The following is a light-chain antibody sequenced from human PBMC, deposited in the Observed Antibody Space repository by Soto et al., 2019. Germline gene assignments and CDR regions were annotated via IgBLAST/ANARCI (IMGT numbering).Light chain of an antibody. V-gene: IGKV1-5*01. CDR3: QQYESYSGT. CDR2: DVS. J-gene: IGKJ1*01. CDR1: QKVSPW. Sequence: DIQMTQSPSALSESIGDTVTITCRASQKVSPWLAWYQQKPGRAPRLLIYDVSALIRGVPSRFAGSGTGTEFNLTISGLHPEDFASYYCQQYESYSGTFGPGTKVDIK.